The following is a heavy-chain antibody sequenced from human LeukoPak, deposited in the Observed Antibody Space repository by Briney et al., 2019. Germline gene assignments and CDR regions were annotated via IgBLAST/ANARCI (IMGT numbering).Heavy chain of an antibody. J-gene: IGHJ6*03. D-gene: IGHD3-16*01. CDR2: INPSDGAT. Sequence: ASVKVSCKASGYSFTIYNIHWVRQAPGQGLEWMGMINPSDGATTYAQRFQGRLTMTRDMSTTTVYMDLRSLRSEDTAVYFCARVKRGGLSGNLGVLFATYYTYYYMDVWGRGTMVTVSS. CDR3: ARVKRGGLSGNLGVLFATYYTYYYMDV. V-gene: IGHV1-46*01. CDR1: GYSFTIYN.